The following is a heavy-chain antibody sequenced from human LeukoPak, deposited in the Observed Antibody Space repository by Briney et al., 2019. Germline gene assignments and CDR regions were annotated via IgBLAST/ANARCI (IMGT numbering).Heavy chain of an antibody. Sequence: SETLSLTCAVYGGSFSGYYWSWVRQPPGKGLEWIGEINHSGSTNYNPSLKSRVTISVDTSKNQFSLKLSSVTAADTAVYYCARSSAYDTFDYWGQGTLVTVSS. D-gene: IGHD3-9*01. CDR3: ARSSAYDTFDY. V-gene: IGHV4-34*01. CDR1: GGSFSGYY. J-gene: IGHJ4*02. CDR2: INHSGST.